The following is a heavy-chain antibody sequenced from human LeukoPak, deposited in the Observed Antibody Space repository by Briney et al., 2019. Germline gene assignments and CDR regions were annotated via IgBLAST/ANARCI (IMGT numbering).Heavy chain of an antibody. J-gene: IGHJ3*02. CDR1: GGSFSGYY. CDR2: INHSGST. V-gene: IGHV4-34*01. Sequence: PSETLSLTCAVYGGSFSGYYWSWIRQPPGKGLEWIGEINHSGSTNYNPSLKSRVTISVDTSKNQFSLKLSSVTAADTAVYYCARDRSSSWYEGYAFDIWGQGTMVTVSS. CDR3: ARDRSSSWYEGYAFDI. D-gene: IGHD6-13*01.